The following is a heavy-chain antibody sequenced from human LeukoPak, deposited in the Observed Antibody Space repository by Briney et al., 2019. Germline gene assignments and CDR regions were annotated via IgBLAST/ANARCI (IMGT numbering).Heavy chain of an antibody. V-gene: IGHV4-59*12. Sequence: SETLSLTCTVSGGSISSYYWSWIRQPPGKGLEWIGYIYYSWSTNYNPSLKSRVTISVDTSKNQFSLKLSSVTAADTAVYYCARGLAAAGKYFQHWGQGTLVTVSS. CDR2: IYYSWST. J-gene: IGHJ1*01. CDR1: GGSISSYY. CDR3: ARGLAAAGKYFQH. D-gene: IGHD6-13*01.